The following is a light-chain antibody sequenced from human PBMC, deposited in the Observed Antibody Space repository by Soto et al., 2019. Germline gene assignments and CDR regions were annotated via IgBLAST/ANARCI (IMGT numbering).Light chain of an antibody. CDR2: DAS. Sequence: DIQMTQSPSTLSASVGDRVTVTCRASQSISSWLAWYQQKPGKAPKLLIYDASSLESGVPSRFSGSGSGTEFTLTIDRLESEDFAVYFCQQYGDLPWTFGQGTKVDIK. J-gene: IGKJ1*01. V-gene: IGKV1-5*01. CDR3: QQYGDLPWT. CDR1: QSISSW.